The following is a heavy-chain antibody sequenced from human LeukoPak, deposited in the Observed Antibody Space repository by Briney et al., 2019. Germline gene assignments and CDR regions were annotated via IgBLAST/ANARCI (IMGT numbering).Heavy chain of an antibody. CDR2: IKQDGSEK. V-gene: IGHV3-7*03. D-gene: IGHD3-22*01. CDR1: GFNFSSYW. J-gene: IGHJ3*02. Sequence: PGGCLRLSCAASGFNFSSYWMSWVRQAPGKGLEWVANIKQDGSEKYYVDSVKGRFTISRDNAKNSLYLQMNSLRAEDTAVYYCARADDSSGYGAFDIWGQGTMVTVSS. CDR3: ARADDSSGYGAFDI.